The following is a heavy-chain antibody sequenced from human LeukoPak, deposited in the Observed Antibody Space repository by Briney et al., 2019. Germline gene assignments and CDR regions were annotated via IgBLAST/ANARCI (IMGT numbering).Heavy chain of an antibody. D-gene: IGHD1-26*01. CDR1: GFTFSSYA. J-gene: IGHJ5*02. CDR3: ASGWALS. CDR2: ISYDGSNK. Sequence: GGSLRLSCAASGFTFSSYAMHWVRQAPGKGLEWVAVISYDGSNKYYADSVKGRFTISRDNSKNTLYLQMSSLRAEDTAVYYCASGWALSWGQGTLVTVSS. V-gene: IGHV3-30*04.